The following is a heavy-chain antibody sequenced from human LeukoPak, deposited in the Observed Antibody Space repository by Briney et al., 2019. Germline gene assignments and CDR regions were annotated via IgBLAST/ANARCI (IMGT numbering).Heavy chain of an antibody. D-gene: IGHD2-2*02. V-gene: IGHV3-9*01. Sequence: PGRSLRLSCAASGFTFDDYAMNWVRQAPGKGLEWVSGIRWNSGSLGYADSVKGRFTISRDNAKNSLYLQMNSLRAEDTALYYCARAPSSNWYTFDLWVRGTMVSVSS. J-gene: IGHJ2*01. CDR3: ARAPSSNWYTFDL. CDR1: GFTFDDYA. CDR2: IRWNSGSL.